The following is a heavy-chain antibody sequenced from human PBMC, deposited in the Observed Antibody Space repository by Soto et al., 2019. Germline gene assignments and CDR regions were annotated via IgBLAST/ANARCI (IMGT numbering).Heavy chain of an antibody. D-gene: IGHD5-12*01. V-gene: IGHV4-34*01. J-gene: IGHJ6*02. CDR3: ARTGYSGYAIYYYYYGMDV. CDR1: GGSFSGYY. CDR2: INHSGST. Sequence: SETLSLTCAVYGGSFSGYYWSWIRQPPGKGLEWIGEINHSGSTNYNPSLKSRVTISVDTSKNQFSLKLSSVTAADTAVYYCARTGYSGYAIYYYYYGMDVWGQGTTVTVSS.